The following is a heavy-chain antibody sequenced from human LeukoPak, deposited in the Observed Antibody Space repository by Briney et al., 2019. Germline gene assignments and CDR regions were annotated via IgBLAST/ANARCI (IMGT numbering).Heavy chain of an antibody. CDR1: GDSVRSYY. V-gene: IGHV4-59*02. CDR3: VRDSRYGSGWFEDGLDF. D-gene: IGHD6-13*01. J-gene: IGHJ6*02. Sequence: SETLSLTCTVSGDSVRSYYWSWIRQPPGQGLEWLGHINDRGSTNYNPSLQGRVTISIDTSKNQFTLKVNSVTAADTAVYYCVRDSRYGSGWFEDGLDFWGQGTTVTVSS. CDR2: INDRGST.